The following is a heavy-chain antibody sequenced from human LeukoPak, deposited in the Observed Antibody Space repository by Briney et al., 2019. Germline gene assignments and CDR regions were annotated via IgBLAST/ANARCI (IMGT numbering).Heavy chain of an antibody. CDR2: ISSSSSTI. D-gene: IGHD6-19*01. V-gene: IGHV3-48*01. CDR3: ARDVAGYFDY. J-gene: IGHJ4*02. Sequence: GGSLRLSCAASGITFSNYSMNWVRPAPGKGLEWVSYISSSSSTIYYADSVKGRFTISRDNAKNSLYLQMNSLRAEDTAVYYCARDVAGYFDYWGQGTLVTVSS. CDR1: GITFSNYS.